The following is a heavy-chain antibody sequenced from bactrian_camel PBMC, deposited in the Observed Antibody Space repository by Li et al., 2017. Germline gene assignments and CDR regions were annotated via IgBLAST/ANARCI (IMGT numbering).Heavy chain of an antibody. D-gene: IGHD4*01. CDR2: IDLRDGHT. CDR1: AYPCSDYY. CDR3: AAHCHGQVLAPSSYDY. J-gene: IGHJ4*01. Sequence: VQLVESGGGSVQSGGSLRLSCEASAYPCSDYYMGWFRQSPGKEREGVSTIDLRDGHTDYADSVSGRFTISRDNAKSTVYLQMNSLEPEDTAMYYCAAHCHGQVLAPSSYDYWGQGTQVTVS. V-gene: IGHV3S40*01.